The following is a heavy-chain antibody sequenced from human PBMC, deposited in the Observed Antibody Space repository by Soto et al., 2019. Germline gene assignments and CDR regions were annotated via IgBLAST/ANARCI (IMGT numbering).Heavy chain of an antibody. CDR3: ADGYSDISGHPTWFDP. V-gene: IGHV1-69*13. Sequence: ASVKVSCKASEGTFKYYAITWVRQAPGQGLEWMGGIIPILATANYAQKFQGRITIRADDSTSTAYMELSSLRSEDTAIYYCADGYSDISGHPTWFDPWGQGTLVTVSS. D-gene: IGHD3-22*01. J-gene: IGHJ5*02. CDR2: IIPILATA. CDR1: EGTFKYYA.